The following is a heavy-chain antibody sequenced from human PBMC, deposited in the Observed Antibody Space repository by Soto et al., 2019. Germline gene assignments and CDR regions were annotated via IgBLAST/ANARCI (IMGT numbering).Heavy chain of an antibody. Sequence: ASVKVSCKASGYTFTSYAMHWVRQAPGQGLEWMGWISAYNGNTNYAQKLQGRVTMTTDTSTSTAYMELRSLRSDDTAVYYCARELRLRLGELSFWGQGTLVTVSS. CDR3: ARELRLRLGELSF. D-gene: IGHD3-16*02. V-gene: IGHV1-18*01. CDR1: GYTFTSYA. J-gene: IGHJ4*02. CDR2: ISAYNGNT.